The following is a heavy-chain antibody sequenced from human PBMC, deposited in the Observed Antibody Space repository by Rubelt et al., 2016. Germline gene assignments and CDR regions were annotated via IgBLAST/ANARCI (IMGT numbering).Heavy chain of an antibody. V-gene: IGHV4-34*02. J-gene: IGHJ5*02. D-gene: IGHD7-27*01. Sequence: QVQLQQWCAGLLKPSETLFLTCVVYGGSFSGYYWNWIRQPPGKGLEWIGEINQSGDTNYNPSLKSRVTISVETSKNQFSLHLCSVTAAVTAVYYCAMGMFDPWGQGTLVTVSS. CDR2: INQSGDT. CDR1: GGSFSGYY. CDR3: AMGMFDP.